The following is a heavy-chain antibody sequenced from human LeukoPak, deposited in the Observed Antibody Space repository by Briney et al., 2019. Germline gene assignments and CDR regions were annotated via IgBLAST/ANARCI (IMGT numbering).Heavy chain of an antibody. J-gene: IGHJ4*02. Sequence: SETLSLTCAVYGGSFSGYFWSWIRQPPGKGLEWIGDINHSGSTNYNPSLKSRVTISVDTSKNQFSLKLSSVTAADMAVYYCARASRDVYNSYFDYWGQGTLVTVSS. CDR1: GGSFSGYF. CDR3: ARASRDVYNSYFDY. V-gene: IGHV4-34*01. D-gene: IGHD5-24*01. CDR2: INHSGST.